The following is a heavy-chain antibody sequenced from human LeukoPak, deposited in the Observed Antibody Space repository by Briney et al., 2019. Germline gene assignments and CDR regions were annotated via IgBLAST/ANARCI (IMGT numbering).Heavy chain of an antibody. V-gene: IGHV4-61*01. CDR2: IYYSGST. Sequence: PSETLSLTCTVSGGSVSSGSYYWSWIRQPPGKGLEWIGYIYYSGSTNYNPSLKSRVTISVDTSKNQFSLKLSSVTAADTAVYYCARASLVVPIEWYFDLWGRGTLVTVSS. J-gene: IGHJ2*01. CDR3: ARASLVVPIEWYFDL. CDR1: GGSVSSGSYY. D-gene: IGHD2-21*01.